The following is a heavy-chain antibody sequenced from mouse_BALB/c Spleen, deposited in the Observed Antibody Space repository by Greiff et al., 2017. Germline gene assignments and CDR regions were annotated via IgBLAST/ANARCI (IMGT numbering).Heavy chain of an antibody. CDR2: ISSGGSYT. CDR3: ARRILRTGYLDV. D-gene: IGHD1-1*01. V-gene: IGHV5-6*01. Sequence: EVMLVESGGDLVKPGGSLKLSCAASGFTFSSYGMSWVRQTPDKRLEWVATISSGGSYTYYPDSVKGRFTISRDNAKNTLYLQMTSLRSEDTAMYYCARRILRTGYLDVWGAGTTVTVSS. CDR1: GFTFSSYG. J-gene: IGHJ1*01.